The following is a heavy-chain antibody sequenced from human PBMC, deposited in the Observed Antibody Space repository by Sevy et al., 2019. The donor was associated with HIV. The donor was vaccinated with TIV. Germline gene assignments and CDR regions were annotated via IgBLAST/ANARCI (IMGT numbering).Heavy chain of an antibody. CDR2: IYSDGTT. CDR3: ARGKSGYGYALNY. D-gene: IGHD5-18*01. V-gene: IGHV3-66*01. Sequence: GGSLRLSCAASGFTVNSNYMTWVSQAPGKGLEGVSVIYSDGTTYHADSVKDRFTISRDNSKNTLYLQLNSLRAEDTAVYYCARGKSGYGYALNYWGQGTLVTVSS. J-gene: IGHJ4*02. CDR1: GFTVNSNY.